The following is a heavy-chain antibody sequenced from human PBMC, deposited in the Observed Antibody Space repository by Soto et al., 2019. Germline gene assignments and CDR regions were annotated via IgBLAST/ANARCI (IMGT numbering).Heavy chain of an antibody. V-gene: IGHV1-69*01. CDR2: IIPIFGTT. CDR1: GGTCNTYT. Sequence: QVQLVQSGTDVKKPGASVTVSCKASGGTCNTYTFSWVRQAPGQGLEWMGSIIPIFGTTHYAQSFQGRLSITADQSSTNTYMELRSLTSHDKALYYCARIPRYSFPTSDPLDNWGHGPLVTVSA. J-gene: IGHJ1*01. D-gene: IGHD1-26*01. CDR3: ARIPRYSFPTSDPLDN.